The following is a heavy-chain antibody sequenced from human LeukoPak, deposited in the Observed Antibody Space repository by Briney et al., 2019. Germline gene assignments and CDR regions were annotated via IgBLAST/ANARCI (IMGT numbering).Heavy chain of an antibody. CDR1: GFTFSSYA. CDR3: AKSFYYYGSGSYHND. J-gene: IGHJ4*02. CDR2: ISGSGGST. V-gene: IGHV3-23*01. D-gene: IGHD3-10*01. Sequence: GGSLRLSCAASGFTFSSYAMSWVRQAPGKGLEWVSAISGSGGSTYYADSVKGRFTISRDNSKNTLYLQMNSLRAEDTAVYYCAKSFYYYGSGSYHNDWGQGTLVTVSS.